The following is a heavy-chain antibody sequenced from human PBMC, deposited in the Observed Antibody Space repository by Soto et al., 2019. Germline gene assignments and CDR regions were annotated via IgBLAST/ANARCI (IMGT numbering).Heavy chain of an antibody. CDR2: ISYDGSNK. J-gene: IGHJ6*02. CDR3: ARGPKNEYSSSYRYYYYGMDV. Sequence: GGSLRVSWAASGFTFSSYAMHWVRQAPGKGLEWVAVISYDGSNKYYADSVKGRFTISRDNSKNTLYLQMNSLRAEDTAVYYCARGPKNEYSSSYRYYYYGMDVWGQGTTVTVSS. D-gene: IGHD6-6*01. CDR1: GFTFSSYA. V-gene: IGHV3-30-3*01.